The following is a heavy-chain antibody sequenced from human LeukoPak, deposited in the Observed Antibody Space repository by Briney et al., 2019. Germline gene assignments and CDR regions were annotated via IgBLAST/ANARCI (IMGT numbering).Heavy chain of an antibody. Sequence: KTGGSLRLSCAASGFTFNNYSMNWVRQTPGKGLEWVSSISSSSSYIYYADSVKGRFTISRDNAKNSLYLQMNSLRAGDTAVYYCARGFVVTRRGPLYYFDYWGQGTLVTVSS. V-gene: IGHV3-21*01. D-gene: IGHD4-23*01. CDR3: ARGFVVTRRGPLYYFDY. J-gene: IGHJ4*02. CDR1: GFTFNNYS. CDR2: ISSSSSYI.